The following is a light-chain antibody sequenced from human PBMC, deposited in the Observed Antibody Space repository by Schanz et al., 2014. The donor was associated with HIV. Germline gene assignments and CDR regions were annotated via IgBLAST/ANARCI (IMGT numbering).Light chain of an antibody. Sequence: EIVMTQSPATLSVSLGERAALSCWASQDIGNNLAWYQHKPGQAPRLLIYGASTRATGVPARFSGSGSGSAFTLIISRLEPADIAVYYCQQYGGSPTFGQGTKVEIK. J-gene: IGKJ1*01. V-gene: IGKV3-15*01. CDR3: QQYGGSPT. CDR2: GAS. CDR1: QDIGNN.